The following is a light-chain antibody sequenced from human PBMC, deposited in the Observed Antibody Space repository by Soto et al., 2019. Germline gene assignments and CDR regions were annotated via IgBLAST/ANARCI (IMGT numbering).Light chain of an antibody. Sequence: QAVVTQEPSFSVSPGGTVTLTCAWSSGSVSTNNYPSWCQQTPGQPPRTLIFRTNTRSSGVPDRFSGSILGSKAALTITGAEADDESDYYCVLYRGRGIWVFGGGTKLTVL. CDR3: VLYRGRGIWV. J-gene: IGLJ3*02. CDR1: SGSVSTNNY. CDR2: RTN. V-gene: IGLV8-61*01.